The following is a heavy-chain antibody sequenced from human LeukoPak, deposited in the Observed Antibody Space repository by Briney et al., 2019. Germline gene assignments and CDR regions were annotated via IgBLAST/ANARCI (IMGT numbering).Heavy chain of an antibody. CDR3: AKSGLNRFDS. J-gene: IGHJ4*02. V-gene: IGHV3-20*04. Sequence: GGSLRLSCAASGFTFDDYGMSWVRQAPGKGLEWVSGINWNGGSTSYADSVKGRFTISRDTAKNTLYLQMNSLRAEDTAVYYCAKSGLNRFDSWGQGTLVTVSS. CDR2: INWNGGST. D-gene: IGHD2-15*01. CDR1: GFTFDDYG.